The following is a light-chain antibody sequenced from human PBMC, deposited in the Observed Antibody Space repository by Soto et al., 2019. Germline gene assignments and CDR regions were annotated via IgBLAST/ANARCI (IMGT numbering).Light chain of an antibody. J-gene: IGKJ5*01. Sequence: EIVLTQSPATLSLSPGERAPLSCRASQSVSRYLAWYQQKPGQAPRLLIYDASNRATGIPARFSGSGSGTDFTFTISSLEPEDFAVYYCQQRSNWPPITFGQGTRLEIK. CDR1: QSVSRY. CDR2: DAS. CDR3: QQRSNWPPIT. V-gene: IGKV3-11*01.